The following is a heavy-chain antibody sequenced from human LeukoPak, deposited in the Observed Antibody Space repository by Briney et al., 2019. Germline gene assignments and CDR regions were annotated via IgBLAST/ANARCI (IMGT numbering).Heavy chain of an antibody. CDR3: ARAAGDYYDSSGTPTPLYCYMDV. D-gene: IGHD3-22*01. J-gene: IGHJ6*03. CDR1: GGSISSSSYY. V-gene: IGHV4-39*07. CDR2: IYYSGST. Sequence: PSETLSLTCTVSGGSISSSSYYWGWIRQPPGKGLEWIGSIYYSGSTYYNPSLKSRVTISVDTSKNQFSLKLSSVTAADTAVYYCARAAGDYYDSSGTPTPLYCYMDVWGKGTTVTVSS.